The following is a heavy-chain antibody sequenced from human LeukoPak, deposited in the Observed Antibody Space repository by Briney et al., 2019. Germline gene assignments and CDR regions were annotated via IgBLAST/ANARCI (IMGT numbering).Heavy chain of an antibody. J-gene: IGHJ4*02. Sequence: ASVKVSCKASGYTFTGYYMHWVRQAPGQGLEWMGWINPNRGGTNYAQKFQGRVTMTRDTSISTAYMELSRLRSDDTAVYYCARSYDFWSGQLPDYWGQGTLVTVSS. CDR3: ARSYDFWSGQLPDY. CDR2: INPNRGGT. D-gene: IGHD3-3*01. V-gene: IGHV1-2*02. CDR1: GYTFTGYY.